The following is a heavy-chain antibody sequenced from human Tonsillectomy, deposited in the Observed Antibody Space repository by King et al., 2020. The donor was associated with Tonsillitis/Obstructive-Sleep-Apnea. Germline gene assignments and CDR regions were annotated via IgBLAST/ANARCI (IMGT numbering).Heavy chain of an antibody. D-gene: IGHD6-13*01. CDR1: GGSISSDY. CDR3: ARQESSRWYVGHPHPFDY. J-gene: IGHJ4*02. V-gene: IGHV4-59*08. Sequence: QLQLQESGPGLVKPSETLSLTCTVSGGSISSDYWSWIRQPPGKGLEWIGYIYYSGSTNYKPSLKSRVTISVDTSKNQFSLKLSSVTAADTAVYYCARQESSRWYVGHPHPFDYWGQGTLVTVSS. CDR2: IYYSGST.